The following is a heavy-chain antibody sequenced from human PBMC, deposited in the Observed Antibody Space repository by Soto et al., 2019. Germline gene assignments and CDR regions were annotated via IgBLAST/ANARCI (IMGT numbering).Heavy chain of an antibody. D-gene: IGHD3-22*01. CDR3: APGGSGYFTY. Sequence: EVQLVESGGGLVQPGGSLRLSCAASGFTFNTYWMQWVRQAPGKGLVWVSRIKSDGSYTNYADSVKGRFTISRDNGKATLFLQVKSLGAEDTAVYYCAPGGSGYFTYWGQGTLVTVSS. J-gene: IGHJ4*02. CDR2: IKSDGSYT. V-gene: IGHV3-74*01. CDR1: GFTFNTYW.